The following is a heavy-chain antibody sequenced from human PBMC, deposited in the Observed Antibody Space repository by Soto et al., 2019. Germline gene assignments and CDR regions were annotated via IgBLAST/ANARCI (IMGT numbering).Heavy chain of an antibody. CDR2: IKHGVSS. J-gene: IGHJ3*02. Sequence: QVQQQPWGAGLLKPSETLSLTCTVYAGSFSHYYWNWIRQSPGRGLEWMGKIKHGVSSSYIPSLRLRVSISVDMSQYQFSLTLSSVTAADTAVYDCARGGCSDWQFALDIWGQGTMVPVSS. CDR3: ARGGCSDWQFALDI. V-gene: IGHV4-34*01. CDR1: AGSFSHYY. D-gene: IGHD6-19*01.